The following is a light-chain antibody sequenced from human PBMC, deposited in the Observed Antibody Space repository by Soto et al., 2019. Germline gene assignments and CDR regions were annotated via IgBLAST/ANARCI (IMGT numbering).Light chain of an antibody. J-gene: IGLJ2*01. CDR2: DVS. CDR1: SGDIGDYKY. Sequence: QSALTQPASVSGSPGQSLTISCTGSSGDIGDYKYVSWYKQHPGKAPKLMIYDVSNSPSGVSNRFSASKSGNTASLTISGLQAEDEADYYCSSYTSTNFVIFGGGTKLTIL. V-gene: IGLV2-14*01. CDR3: SSYTSTNFVI.